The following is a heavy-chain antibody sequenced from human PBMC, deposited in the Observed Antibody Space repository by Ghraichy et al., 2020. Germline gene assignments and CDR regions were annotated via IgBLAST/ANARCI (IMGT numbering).Heavy chain of an antibody. J-gene: IGHJ3*02. CDR3: TAASSVAVTGNNAFDI. V-gene: IGHV3-15*01. CDR2: VKRKSDGGTT. CDR1: GFSFSNAW. D-gene: IGHD2-21*02. Sequence: GGSLRLSCAASGFSFSNAWMSWVRQAPGKGREWVGRVKRKSDGGTTDHAAPVKGRFTISRDDSKNTLDLQMNSLKTEDTAVYYCTAASSVAVTGNNAFDIWGPGTMVTVSS.